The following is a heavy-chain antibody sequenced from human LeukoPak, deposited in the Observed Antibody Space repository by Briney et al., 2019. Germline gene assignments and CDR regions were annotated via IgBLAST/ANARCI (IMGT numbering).Heavy chain of an antibody. D-gene: IGHD2-15*01. CDR2: ISAYNGNT. CDR1: GYTFTSYG. V-gene: IGHV1-18*01. CDR3: ARDGGYCSGGSCYSYYSDY. J-gene: IGHJ4*02. Sequence: GASVKVSCKASGYTFTSYGISWVRQAPGQGLEWMGWISAYNGNTNYAQKLQGRVTMTTDTSTSTAYMELRSLRSDDTAVYYCARDGGYCSGGSCYSYYSDYWGQGTLVTVSS.